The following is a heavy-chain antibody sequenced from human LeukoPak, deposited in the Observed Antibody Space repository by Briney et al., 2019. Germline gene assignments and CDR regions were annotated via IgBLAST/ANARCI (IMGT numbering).Heavy chain of an antibody. D-gene: IGHD5-12*01. CDR2: IIPIFGTA. J-gene: IGHJ5*02. CDR1: GGTFSSYA. Sequence: SVKVSCKAPGGTFSSYAISWVRQAPGQGLEWMGRIIPIFGTANYAQKFQGRVTITADKSTSTAYMELSSLRSEDTAVYYCARDRVATISRASNYNWFDPWGQGTLVTVSS. CDR3: ARDRVATISRASNYNWFDP. V-gene: IGHV1-69*06.